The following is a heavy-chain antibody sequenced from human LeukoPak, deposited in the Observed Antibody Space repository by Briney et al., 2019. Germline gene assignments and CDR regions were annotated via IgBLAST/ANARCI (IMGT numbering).Heavy chain of an antibody. CDR2: ISGSGGST. Sequence: PGGSLRLSCAASGFTFSSYAMNWVRQAPGTGLEWVSAISGSGGSTYYADSVKGRSTISRDNSKNTLYLQMNSLRAEDTAVYYCAKDKTTVTPRGLDIWGQGTMVTVSS. D-gene: IGHD4-17*01. CDR1: GFTFSSYA. J-gene: IGHJ3*02. CDR3: AKDKTTVTPRGLDI. V-gene: IGHV3-23*01.